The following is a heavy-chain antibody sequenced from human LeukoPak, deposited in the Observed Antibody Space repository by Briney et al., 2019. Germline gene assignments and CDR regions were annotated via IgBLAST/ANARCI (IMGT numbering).Heavy chain of an antibody. CDR2: IKQDGSEK. CDR1: GFTFSSYW. V-gene: IGHV3-7*01. J-gene: IGHJ4*02. D-gene: IGHD2-15*01. CDR3: ARAVVGFLDTPRYFDY. Sequence: PGGSLRLSCAASGFTFSSYWMSWVRQAPVKGLEWVANIKQDGSEKYYVDSVKGRFTISRDNAKNSLYLQMNSLRAEDTAVYYCARAVVGFLDTPRYFDYWGQGTLVTVSS.